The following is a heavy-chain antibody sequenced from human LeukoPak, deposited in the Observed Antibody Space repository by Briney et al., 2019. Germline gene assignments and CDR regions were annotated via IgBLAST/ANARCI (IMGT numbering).Heavy chain of an antibody. D-gene: IGHD3-10*01. Sequence: PSETLSLTCTVSGGSISSYYWSWIRQPPGKGLEWIGYIYYSGSTNYSPSLKSRVTISVDTSKNQFSLKLSSVTAADTAVYYCARRGVIYGSGSYYNRRNWFDPWGQGTLVTVSS. V-gene: IGHV4-59*12. CDR1: GGSISSYY. CDR2: IYYSGST. J-gene: IGHJ5*02. CDR3: ARRGVIYGSGSYYNRRNWFDP.